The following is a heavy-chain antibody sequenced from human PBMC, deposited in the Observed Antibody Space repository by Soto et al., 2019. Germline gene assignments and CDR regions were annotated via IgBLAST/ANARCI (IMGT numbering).Heavy chain of an antibody. D-gene: IGHD5-18*01. CDR3: AREARRDTTGDYYYYMDV. Sequence: SETLSLTCTVSGGSISSGGYYWSWIRQHPGKGLEWIGYIYYSGSTYYNPSLKSRVTISVDTSKNQFSLKLSSVTAADTAVYYCAREARRDTTGDYYYYMDVWGKGTTVTVSS. J-gene: IGHJ6*03. CDR2: IYYSGST. CDR1: GGSISSGGYY. V-gene: IGHV4-31*03.